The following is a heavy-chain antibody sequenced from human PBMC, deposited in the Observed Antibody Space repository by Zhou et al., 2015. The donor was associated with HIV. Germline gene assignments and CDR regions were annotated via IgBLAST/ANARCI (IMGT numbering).Heavy chain of an antibody. CDR3: ARDLRYSNYLYDGGYFLDY. CDR1: GYTFTDYY. CDR2: INPNSGGT. J-gene: IGHJ4*02. D-gene: IGHD6-13*01. V-gene: IGHV1-2*02. Sequence: QGQLVQSGAEVKKPGASVKVSCRASGYTFTDYYIHWLRQAPGQGPEWMGWINPNSGGTKYAQKFQGRVALTRDTSINTAYMELSSLRSDDTAVYFCARDLRYSNYLYDGGYFLDYWGQGTQVTVSS.